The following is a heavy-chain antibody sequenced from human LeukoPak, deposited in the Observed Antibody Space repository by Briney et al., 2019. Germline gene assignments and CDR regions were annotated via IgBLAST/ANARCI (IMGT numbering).Heavy chain of an antibody. V-gene: IGHV1-58*01. CDR1: GFTFTSSA. CDR2: IVVGSGNT. Sequence: SVKVSCKASGFTFTSSAVQWVRQARGQRLEWIGWIVVGSGNTNYAQKFQERVTITRDMSTSTAYMELSSLRSEDTAVYYCAADSITMVRGVHFLPASSVWGQGTTVTVSS. D-gene: IGHD3-10*01. J-gene: IGHJ6*02. CDR3: AADSITMVRGVHFLPASSV.